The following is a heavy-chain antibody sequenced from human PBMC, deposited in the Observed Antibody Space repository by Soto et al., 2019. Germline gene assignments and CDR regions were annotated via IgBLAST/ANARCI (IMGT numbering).Heavy chain of an antibody. J-gene: IGHJ4*02. D-gene: IGHD3-10*01. CDR3: ARGARNYYYFDY. CDR2: IKSDESTT. Sequence: EVQLVESGGGLVQPGVYLRLSCAASGFIFTDYWIHWVRKAPGKGLVWVSRIKSDESTTNYADSVWGRLTISRDNANNTVYLQINSLRADDTAVYYCARGARNYYYFDYWRQGTLVNVSS. V-gene: IGHV3-74*01. CDR1: GFIFTDYW.